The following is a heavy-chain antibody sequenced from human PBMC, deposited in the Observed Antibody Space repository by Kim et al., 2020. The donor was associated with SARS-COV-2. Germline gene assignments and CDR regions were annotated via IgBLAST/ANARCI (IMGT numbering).Heavy chain of an antibody. J-gene: IGHJ5*02. CDR1: GGSISSSSYY. CDR2: IYYSGST. Sequence: SETLSLTCTVSGGSISSSSYYWGWIRQPPGKGLEWIGSIYYSGSTYYNPSLKSRVTISVDTSKNQFSLKLSSVTAADTAVYYCARNRAVAGARAWGGGPYNWFDPWGQGTLVTVSS. V-gene: IGHV4-39*07. D-gene: IGHD6-19*01. CDR3: ARNRAVAGARAWGGGPYNWFDP.